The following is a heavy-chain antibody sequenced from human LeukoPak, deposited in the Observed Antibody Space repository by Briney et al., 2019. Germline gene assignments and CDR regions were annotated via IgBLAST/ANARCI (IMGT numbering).Heavy chain of an antibody. J-gene: IGHJ4*02. V-gene: IGHV4-59*01. CDR3: ARQSGYSYGYAFDY. CDR2: IYYSGST. D-gene: IGHD5-18*01. CDR1: GGSISSYY. Sequence: SETLSLTCTVSGGSISSYYWSWIRQPPGKGLEWIGYIYYSGSTNYNPSLKSRVTISVDTSKNQFSLKLSSVTAADTAVYYCARQSGYSYGYAFDYWGQGTLFTVSS.